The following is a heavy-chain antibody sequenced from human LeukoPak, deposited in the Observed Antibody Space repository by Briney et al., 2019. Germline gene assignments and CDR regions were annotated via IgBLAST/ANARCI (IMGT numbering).Heavy chain of an antibody. J-gene: IGHJ3*02. D-gene: IGHD2-15*01. V-gene: IGHV1-46*01. Sequence: ASVNVSCKASGYTFTSYYMHWVRQSPGQGLEGMGIINPSVGSTSYAQKFQARVTMTRDMSTSTVYMELSSLRSEDTAVYYCARAKYCSGGSCYDAFDIWGQGTMVTVSS. CDR2: INPSVGST. CDR1: GYTFTSYY. CDR3: ARAKYCSGGSCYDAFDI.